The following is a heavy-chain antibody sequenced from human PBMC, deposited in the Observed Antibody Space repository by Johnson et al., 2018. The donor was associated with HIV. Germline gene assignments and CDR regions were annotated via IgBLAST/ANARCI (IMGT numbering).Heavy chain of an antibody. V-gene: IGHV3-30*03. J-gene: IGHJ3*01. CDR2: IASDGSNK. D-gene: IGHD6-6*01. CDR1: GFTFSSYG. Sequence: QVQLVESGGGVDQPGRSLRLSCAASGFTFSSYGMHWVRQAPGKGLEWVALIASDGSNKYFAVSVTGRFSISRDNSKNTLYLQMNSLRAEDTAVYFCARVVPYAFDLWGQGTMVTVSS. CDR3: ARVVPYAFDL.